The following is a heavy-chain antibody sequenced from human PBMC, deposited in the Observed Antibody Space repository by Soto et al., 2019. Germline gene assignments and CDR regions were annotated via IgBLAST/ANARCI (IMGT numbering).Heavy chain of an antibody. V-gene: IGHV5-51*01. J-gene: IGHJ6*02. CDR2: IYPGDSET. CDR1: GYSFASYW. D-gene: IGHD1-7*01. Sequence: GESLKISCKGSGYSFASYWIGCERQKSDKGLEWMGIIYPGDSETRYSPSFQGQVTISADKTIITAYLQLSSLKASDTAMYYCARSGKLELRHYYLYGMDVWGQGTKVAVS. CDR3: ARSGKLELRHYYLYGMDV.